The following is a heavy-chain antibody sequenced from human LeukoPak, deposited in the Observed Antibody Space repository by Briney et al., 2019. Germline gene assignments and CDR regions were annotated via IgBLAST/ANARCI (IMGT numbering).Heavy chain of an antibody. D-gene: IGHD1-26*01. V-gene: IGHV3-53*01. Sequence: SGGSLRLSCAASGLTVSRNYMSWVRQAPGKGLEWVSVIYSGGSTYYADSVKGRFTISRDNSKNTLYLQMNSLRAEDTAVYYCARKQWELGAFDIWGQGTMVTVSS. CDR3: ARKQWELGAFDI. J-gene: IGHJ3*02. CDR1: GLTVSRNY. CDR2: IYSGGST.